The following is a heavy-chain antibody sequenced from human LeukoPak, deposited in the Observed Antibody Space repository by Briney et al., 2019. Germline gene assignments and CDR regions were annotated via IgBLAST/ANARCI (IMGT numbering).Heavy chain of an antibody. D-gene: IGHD3-10*01. V-gene: IGHV3-30*04. CDR1: GFTFSSYA. CDR2: ISYDGSNK. CDR3: AKDSWDINYGSGKYNWFDP. J-gene: IGHJ5*02. Sequence: GRSLRLSCAASGFTFSSYAMHWVRQAPGKGLEWVAVISYDGSNKYYADSVKGRFTISRDNSKNTLYLQMNSLRAEDTAVYYCAKDSWDINYGSGKYNWFDPWGQGTLVTVSS.